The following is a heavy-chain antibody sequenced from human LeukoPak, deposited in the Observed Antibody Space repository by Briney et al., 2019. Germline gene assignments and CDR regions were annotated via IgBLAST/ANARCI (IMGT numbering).Heavy chain of an antibody. CDR3: ARDPPVRYYYYGMDF. Sequence: SETLSLTCAVYGGSFSGYYWSWIRQPPGKGLEWIGEINHSGSTNYNPSLKSRVTISVDTSKNQFSLKLSSVTAADTAVYYCARDPPVRYYYYGMDFWGQGTTVTVSS. V-gene: IGHV4-34*01. CDR1: GGSFSGYY. J-gene: IGHJ6*02. CDR2: INHSGST.